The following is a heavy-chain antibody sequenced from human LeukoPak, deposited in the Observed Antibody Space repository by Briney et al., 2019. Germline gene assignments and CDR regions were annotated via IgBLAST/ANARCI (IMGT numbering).Heavy chain of an antibody. CDR3: VRLYPYGSGSYYSGYYYYYMDV. V-gene: IGHV4-34*01. CDR1: GGSFSGYY. CDR2: INHSGST. D-gene: IGHD3-10*01. Sequence: SETLSLTCAVYGGSFSGYYWSWIRQPPGKGLEWIGEINHSGSTNYNPSLKSRVTISVDTSKNQFSLKLSSVTAADTAVYYCVRLYPYGSGSYYSGYYYYYMDVWGKGTTVTISS. J-gene: IGHJ6*03.